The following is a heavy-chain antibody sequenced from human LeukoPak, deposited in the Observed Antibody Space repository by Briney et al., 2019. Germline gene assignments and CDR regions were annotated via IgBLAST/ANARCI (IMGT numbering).Heavy chain of an antibody. CDR2: IYYSGST. CDR3: ARHEWAGQGQSYWYFDV. V-gene: IGHV4-39*01. D-gene: IGHD2-8*01. Sequence: SETLSLTCTVSGGSISSISYYWGWVRLPPGKGLEWLGRIYYSGSTYYKPSLKTRFTISVNTSKIQFSLKLTSVTPAEPPVYYCARHEWAGQGQSYWYFDVWGRGTLVTVSS. CDR1: GGSISSISYY. J-gene: IGHJ2*01.